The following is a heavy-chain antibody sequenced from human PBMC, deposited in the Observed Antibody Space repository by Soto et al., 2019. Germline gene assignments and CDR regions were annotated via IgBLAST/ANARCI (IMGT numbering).Heavy chain of an antibody. CDR1: GGSFSGYY. CDR2: INHSGST. V-gene: IGHV4-34*01. J-gene: IGHJ6*02. Sequence: PSETLSLTCAVYGGSFSGYYWSWIRQPPGKGLEWIGEINHSGSTNYNPSLKSRVTISVDTSKNQFSLKLSSVTAADTAVYYCASLRVWGVLRYFDWYNWRVDYGMDVWGQGTRVTFSS. CDR3: ASLRVWGVLRYFDWYNWRVDYGMDV. D-gene: IGHD3-9*01.